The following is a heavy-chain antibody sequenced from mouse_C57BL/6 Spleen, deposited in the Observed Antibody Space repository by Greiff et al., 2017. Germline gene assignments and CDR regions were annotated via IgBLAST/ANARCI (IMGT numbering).Heavy chain of an antibody. Sequence: VQLQQSGAELVRPGASVTLSCKASGYTFTDYEMHWVKQTPVHGLEWIGAIGPETGGTAYNQKFKGKAILTADKSSSTAYMELRSLTSEDSAVYYCTREAMDYWGQGTSVTVSS. CDR2: IGPETGGT. J-gene: IGHJ4*01. V-gene: IGHV1-15*01. CDR1: GYTFTDYE. CDR3: TREAMDY.